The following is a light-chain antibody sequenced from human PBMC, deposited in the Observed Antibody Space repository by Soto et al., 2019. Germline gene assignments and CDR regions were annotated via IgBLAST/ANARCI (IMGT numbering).Light chain of an antibody. J-gene: IGLJ1*01. CDR1: SSDVVGYNY. CDR2: EVS. V-gene: IGLV2-14*01. Sequence: QSVLTQPASVSGSPGQSITISCTGTSSDVVGYNYVSWYQQHPGKAPKLMIYEVSNRPSGVSNRSSGSKSGNTASLTISGLQAEDEADYYCSSYTSSTFYVFGTGTKVTVL. CDR3: SSYTSSTFYV.